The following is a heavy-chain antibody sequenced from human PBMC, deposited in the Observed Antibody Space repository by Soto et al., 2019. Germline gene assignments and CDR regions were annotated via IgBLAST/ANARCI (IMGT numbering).Heavy chain of an antibody. CDR3: AKSVYNWNDGFFDY. CDR1: GFTFSSYG. D-gene: IGHD1-1*01. V-gene: IGHV3-30*18. CDR2: ISYDEINK. J-gene: IGHJ4*02. Sequence: GGSLRLSCAASGFTFSSYGMHWVRQAPGKGLEWVAIISYDEINKYYADSVKGRFTISRDNSKNTLYLQMNSLRAEDTAVYYCAKSVYNWNDGFFDYWGQGTLVPVSS.